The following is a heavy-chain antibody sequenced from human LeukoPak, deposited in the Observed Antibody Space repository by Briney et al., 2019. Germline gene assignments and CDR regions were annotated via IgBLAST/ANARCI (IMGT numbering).Heavy chain of an antibody. D-gene: IGHD2-2*01. J-gene: IGHJ6*03. Sequence: SETLSLTCAVYGGSFSGYYWSWIRQPPGKGLEWIGEINHSGSTNYNPSLKSRVTISVDTSKNQFSLKLSSVTAADTAVYYCARGSCSSTSCRRSYYYMDVWGKGITVTVSS. V-gene: IGHV4-34*01. CDR2: INHSGST. CDR1: GGSFSGYY. CDR3: ARGSCSSTSCRRSYYYMDV.